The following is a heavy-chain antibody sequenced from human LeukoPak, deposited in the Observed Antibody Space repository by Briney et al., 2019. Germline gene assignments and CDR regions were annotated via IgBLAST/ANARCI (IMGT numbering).Heavy chain of an antibody. CDR1: GGTFSSYA. V-gene: IGHV1-69*05. Sequence: ASVKVSCKASGGTFSSYAISWVRQAPGQGLEWMGGIIPIFGTANYAQKFQGRVTITTDESTSTAYMELSSLRSEDTAVYYCARDLHGDYVFDYWGKGTLVTVSS. J-gene: IGHJ4*02. D-gene: IGHD4-17*01. CDR2: IIPIFGTA. CDR3: ARDLHGDYVFDY.